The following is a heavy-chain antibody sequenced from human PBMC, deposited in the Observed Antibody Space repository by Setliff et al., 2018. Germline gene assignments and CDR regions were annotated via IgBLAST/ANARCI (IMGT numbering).Heavy chain of an antibody. CDR1: GFTFYNSA. D-gene: IGHD2-21*02. V-gene: IGHV3-23*01. J-gene: IGHJ4*02. Sequence: PGGSLRLSCAASGFTFYNSAMSWVRQAPGKGLEWISLIGHDDITYYADSVKGRFTVSRDISKNTVYLQMSTLRAEDTAMYYCAKDPHPAYCGGVCSFTWGQGTLVTVSS. CDR2: IGHDDIT. CDR3: AKDPHPAYCGGVCSFT.